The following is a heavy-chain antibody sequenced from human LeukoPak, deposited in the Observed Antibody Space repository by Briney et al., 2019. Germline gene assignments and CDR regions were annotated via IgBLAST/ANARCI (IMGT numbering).Heavy chain of an antibody. CDR2: ISSSSSYI. V-gene: IGHV3-21*01. D-gene: IGHD3-22*01. CDR3: ARVDYYDSSVTNWFDP. Sequence: GGSLRLSCAASGFTFSSYSMNWVRQAPGKGLEWVSSISSSSSYIYYADSVKGRFTISRDNAKNSLYLQMNSLRAEDTAVYYCARVDYYDSSVTNWFDPWRQGTLVTVSS. CDR1: GFTFSSYS. J-gene: IGHJ5*02.